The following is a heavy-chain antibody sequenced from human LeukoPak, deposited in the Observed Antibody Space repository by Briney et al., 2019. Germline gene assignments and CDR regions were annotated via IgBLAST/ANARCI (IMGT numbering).Heavy chain of an antibody. CDR3: ARDETYYYDSSGYSN. Sequence: SQTLSLTCTVSGGSISSGDYYWSWIRQPPGKGLEWIGYIYYSGSTYYNPSLKSRVTFSVETSKNQFSLELTSVTAADTAVYYCARDETYYYDSSGYSNWGQGTLVTVSS. CDR2: IYYSGST. D-gene: IGHD3-22*01. V-gene: IGHV4-30-4*01. J-gene: IGHJ4*02. CDR1: GGSISSGDYY.